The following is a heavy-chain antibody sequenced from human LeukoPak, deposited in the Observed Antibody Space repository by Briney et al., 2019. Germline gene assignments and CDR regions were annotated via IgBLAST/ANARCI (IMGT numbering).Heavy chain of an antibody. CDR3: ARVLGRSSSGLDAFDI. V-gene: IGHV3-21*01. CDR2: ISSSSSYI. D-gene: IGHD6-6*01. Sequence: GGSLRLSCAASGFTFSSYSMNWVRQAPGKGLEWVSSISSSSSYIYYADSVKGRFTISRDNAKNSLYLQMNSLRAEDTAVYYCARVLGRSSSGLDAFDIWGQGTMVTVSS. CDR1: GFTFSSYS. J-gene: IGHJ3*02.